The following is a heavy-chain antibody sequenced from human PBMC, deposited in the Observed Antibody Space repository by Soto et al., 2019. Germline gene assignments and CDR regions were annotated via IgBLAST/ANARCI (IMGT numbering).Heavy chain of an antibody. Sequence: SGGSLRLSCVASGFTFSTYAMNWVRQAPGKGLEWVSGISGSGSDRYYADSVRGRFTISRDNSNNTLNLQMDSLRAEDTAIYYCTKTPRSYYYYMDVWGKGTTVTVSS. CDR2: ISGSGSDR. CDR3: TKTPRSYYYYMDV. V-gene: IGHV3-23*01. CDR1: GFTFSTYA. D-gene: IGHD3-10*01. J-gene: IGHJ6*03.